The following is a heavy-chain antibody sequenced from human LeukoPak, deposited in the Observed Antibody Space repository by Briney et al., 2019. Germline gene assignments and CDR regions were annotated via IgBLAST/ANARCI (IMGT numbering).Heavy chain of an antibody. J-gene: IGHJ5*02. D-gene: IGHD3-3*01. CDR2: INHSGST. CDR3: ASSVTIFGVVNWFDP. V-gene: IGHV4-34*01. CDR1: GGSFSGYY. Sequence: SETLSLTCAVYGGSFSGYYWSWIRQPPGKGLEWIGEINHSGSTNYNPSLKSRVTISVDTSKNQFSLKLSSVTAADTAVYYCASSVTIFGVVNWFDPWGQGTLVTVSS.